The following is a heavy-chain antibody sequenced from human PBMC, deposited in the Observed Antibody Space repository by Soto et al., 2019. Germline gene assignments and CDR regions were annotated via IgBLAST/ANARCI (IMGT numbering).Heavy chain of an antibody. CDR1: GYTFTSYG. CDR2: ISAYNGNT. J-gene: IGHJ5*02. D-gene: IGHD1-26*01. V-gene: IGHV1-18*01. Sequence: QVQLVQSGAEVKKPGASVKVSCKASGYTFTSYGISWVRQAPGQGLEWMGWISAYNGNTNYAQKLQGRVTMTTDTSTSTAYRELRSLRSDDTAVYYCARVTRVGATGGEWFDPWGQGTLVTVSS. CDR3: ARVTRVGATGGEWFDP.